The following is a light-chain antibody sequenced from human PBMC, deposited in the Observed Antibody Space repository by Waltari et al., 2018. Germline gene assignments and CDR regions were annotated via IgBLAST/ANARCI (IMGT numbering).Light chain of an antibody. V-gene: IGLV2-11*01. CDR2: DVN. Sequence: WYRQHPGKSPHLMCYDVNKRPSGVPDRFSGSKSGNTASVTISGLQAEDEADYNCYSFAGTATWVFGGGTKLTVL. J-gene: IGLJ3*02. CDR3: YSFAGTATWV.